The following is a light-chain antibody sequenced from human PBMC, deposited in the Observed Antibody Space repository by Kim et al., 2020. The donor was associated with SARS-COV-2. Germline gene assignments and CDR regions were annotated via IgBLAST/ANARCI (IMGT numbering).Light chain of an antibody. J-gene: IGKJ1*01. Sequence: ASVGDKLTITCRASQSISNYVNWYQHKAGEAPKLLIYAASTLQSGVPSRFSGSGSGTDFTLTISSLQPEDFATYFCHQTYTTPQTFGQGTKMDIK. V-gene: IGKV1-39*01. CDR2: AAS. CDR1: QSISNY. CDR3: HQTYTTPQT.